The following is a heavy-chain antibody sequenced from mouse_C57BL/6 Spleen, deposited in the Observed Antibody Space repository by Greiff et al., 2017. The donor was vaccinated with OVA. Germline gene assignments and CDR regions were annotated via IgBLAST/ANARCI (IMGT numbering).Heavy chain of an antibody. CDR2: IRNKANGYTT. D-gene: IGHD1-1*01. V-gene: IGHV7-3*01. Sequence: EVNVVESGGGLVQPGGSLSLSCAASGFTFTDYYMSWVRQPPGKALEWLGFIRNKANGYTTEYSASVKGRFTISRDNSQSILYLQMNALRAEDSATYYCARYTTVVATNHFDYWGQGTTLTVSS. J-gene: IGHJ2*01. CDR3: ARYTTVVATNHFDY. CDR1: GFTFTDYY.